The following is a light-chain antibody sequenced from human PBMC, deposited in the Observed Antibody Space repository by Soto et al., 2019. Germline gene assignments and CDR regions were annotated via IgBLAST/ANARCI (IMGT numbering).Light chain of an antibody. V-gene: IGLV2-23*01. CDR3: CSYAGDSTRV. Sequence: QSALTQPASVSGSPGQSITISCTGTSSDVGNYNLVSWYQQHPGEAPKLLIYEGSKRPSGVSNRFSGSKFGNTASLTISGLQAEDEVDYYCCSYAGDSTRVFGGGTKLTVL. CDR2: EGS. J-gene: IGLJ3*02. CDR1: SSDVGNYNL.